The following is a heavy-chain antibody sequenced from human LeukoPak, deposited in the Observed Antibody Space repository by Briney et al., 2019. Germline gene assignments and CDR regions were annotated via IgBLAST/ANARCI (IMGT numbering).Heavy chain of an antibody. D-gene: IGHD3-22*01. Sequence: ASVNVSCKASGYTFTGYYMHWVRQAPGQGLEWMGWINPNSGGTNYAQKFQGRVTMTRDTSITTAYMELSRLRSDDTAVYYCARVPYDSSGYLGEDWGQGTLVTVSS. J-gene: IGHJ4*02. CDR2: INPNSGGT. CDR1: GYTFTGYY. V-gene: IGHV1-2*02. CDR3: ARVPYDSSGYLGED.